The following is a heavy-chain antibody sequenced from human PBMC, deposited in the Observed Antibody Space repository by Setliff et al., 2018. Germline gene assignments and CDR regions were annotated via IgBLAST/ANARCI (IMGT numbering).Heavy chain of an antibody. Sequence: GGSLRLSCVASGFTFTTHAIHWVRQAPGKGLEWVSVISLDGSDRFYADSVRGRFTISRGNPKNTVFLEMNRLRAEDTALYYCARDVATIPHYYYGMDVWGQGTTVTVSS. V-gene: IGHV3-30*04. CDR1: GFTFTTHA. D-gene: IGHD5-12*01. J-gene: IGHJ6*02. CDR3: ARDVATIPHYYYGMDV. CDR2: ISLDGSDR.